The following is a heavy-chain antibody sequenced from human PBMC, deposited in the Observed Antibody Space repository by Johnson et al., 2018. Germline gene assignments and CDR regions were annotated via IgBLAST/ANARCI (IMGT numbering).Heavy chain of an antibody. CDR3: ARGGYSGYDAYYYYGMDV. Sequence: VQLVESGGGLVQPGGSLRLSCAASGFTFSDYYMSWIRQAPGKGLEWVSYISSSGSTIYYADSVKGRFTISSDNAKNSVYLQMNSLRAEDTAIYYFARGGYSGYDAYYYYGMDVWGQGTTVTVSS. CDR1: GFTFSDYY. V-gene: IGHV3-11*01. CDR2: ISSSGSTI. J-gene: IGHJ6*02. D-gene: IGHD5-12*01.